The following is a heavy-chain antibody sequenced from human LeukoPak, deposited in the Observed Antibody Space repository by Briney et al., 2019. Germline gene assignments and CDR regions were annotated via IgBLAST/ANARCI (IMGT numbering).Heavy chain of an antibody. V-gene: IGHV3-30*18. CDR1: GFTFSSYG. CDR3: AKDHRGFTLYYYYYYMDV. Sequence: GGSLRLSCAASGFTFSSYGMHWVRQAPGKGLEWVAVISYDGSNKYYADSVKGRFTISRDNSKNTLYLQMNSLRAEDTAVYYCAKDHRGFTLYYYYYYMDVWGKGTTVTVSS. CDR2: ISYDGSNK. D-gene: IGHD2/OR15-2a*01. J-gene: IGHJ6*03.